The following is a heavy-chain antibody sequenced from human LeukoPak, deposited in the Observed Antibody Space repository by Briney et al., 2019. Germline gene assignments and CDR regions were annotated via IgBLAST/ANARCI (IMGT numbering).Heavy chain of an antibody. CDR1: GHTFTSYG. V-gene: IGHV1-8*01. CDR2: MNPDSGNT. Sequence: EASVKISCKASGHTFTSYGINWVRQATGQGLEWMGWMNPDSGNTGYAQKFQGRVTMTRNPSISTAYMELSSLTSEDTAVYYCARRIAAAGVGIVYWSQGTLVTVSS. D-gene: IGHD6-13*01. CDR3: ARRIAAAGVGIVY. J-gene: IGHJ4*02.